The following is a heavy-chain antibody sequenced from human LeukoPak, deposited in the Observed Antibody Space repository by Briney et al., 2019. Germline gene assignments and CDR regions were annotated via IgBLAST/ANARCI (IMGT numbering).Heavy chain of an antibody. CDR2: INPNSGGT. D-gene: IGHD3-10*01. CDR3: ATGYGSGSYGRFDP. V-gene: IGHV1-2*02. Sequence: GASVKVSCKASGYTFSGYYMHWVRQAPGQGLEWMGWINPNSGGTNYAQKFQGRVTMTRDTSISTAYMELSRLRSDDTAVYYCATGYGSGSYGRFDPWGQGTLVTVSS. CDR1: GYTFSGYY. J-gene: IGHJ5*02.